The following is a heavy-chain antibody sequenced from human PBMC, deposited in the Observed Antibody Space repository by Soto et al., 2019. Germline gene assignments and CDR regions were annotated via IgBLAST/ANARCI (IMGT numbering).Heavy chain of an antibody. Sequence: PSGTLAPTCPVSGVSLQNYYLALIRQPPGKRLEWIGAIYYTGSTTYNPSLRSRVTFSVDTSKNQFSLSLTYVTAADTAVYFCAKVVSGGHLDYWGQGTLVTVSS. CDR3: AKVVSGGHLDY. CDR2: IYYTGST. CDR1: GVSLQNYY. D-gene: IGHD6-25*01. J-gene: IGHJ4*02. V-gene: IGHV4-59*01.